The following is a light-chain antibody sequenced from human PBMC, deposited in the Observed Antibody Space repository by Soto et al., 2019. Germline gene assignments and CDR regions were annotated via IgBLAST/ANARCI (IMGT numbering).Light chain of an antibody. CDR2: GAS. CDR3: QQYGSSPQT. Sequence: EIVLTQSPGTLSLSPGERATLSCRASQSVASSCLAWYQQKPGQAPRLLIYGASSRTTGIPDRFIGSGSGKDFTLTISRLEPEDFAVYYCQQYGSSPQTFGLGTKVEI. V-gene: IGKV3-20*01. CDR1: QSVASSC. J-gene: IGKJ1*01.